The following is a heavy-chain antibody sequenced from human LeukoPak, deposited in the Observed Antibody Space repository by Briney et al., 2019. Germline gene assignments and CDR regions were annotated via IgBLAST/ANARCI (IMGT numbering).Heavy chain of an antibody. Sequence: ASVKVPCKASGYTFTSYDINWVRQATGQGLEWMGWMNPNSGNTGCAQKFQGRVTMTRNTSISTAYMELSSLRSEDTAVYYCARGPFICCSGGSCYSEVYYYYYMDVWGKGTTVTVSS. D-gene: IGHD2-15*01. CDR3: ARGPFICCSGGSCYSEVYYYYYMDV. CDR1: GYTFTSYD. CDR2: MNPNSGNT. V-gene: IGHV1-8*01. J-gene: IGHJ6*03.